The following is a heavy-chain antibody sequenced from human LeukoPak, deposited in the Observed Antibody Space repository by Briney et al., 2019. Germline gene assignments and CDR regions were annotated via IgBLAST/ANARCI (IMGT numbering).Heavy chain of an antibody. CDR1: GGSFSGYY. CDR2: INHSGST. CDR3: ARAKVWEYYFDY. J-gene: IGHJ4*02. D-gene: IGHD1-26*01. Sequence: PSETLSLTCAVYGGSFSGYYWSWIRQPPGKGLEWIGEINHSGSTNYNPSLKSRVTISVDTSKNQFSLKLSSVTAADTAVYYCARAKVWEYYFDYGGQGTLVTVSS. V-gene: IGHV4-34*01.